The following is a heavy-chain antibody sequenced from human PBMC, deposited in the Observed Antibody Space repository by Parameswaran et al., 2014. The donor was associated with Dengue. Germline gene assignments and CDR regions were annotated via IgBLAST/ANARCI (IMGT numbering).Heavy chain of an antibody. Sequence: RWIRQPPGKGLEWIGEINHSGSTNYNPSLKSRVTISVDTSKNQFSLKLSSVTAADTAVYYCARLPLPGGSYTQESHYWGQGTLVTVSS. J-gene: IGHJ4*02. V-gene: IGHV4-34*01. D-gene: IGHD1-26*01. CDR3: ARLPLPGGSYTQESHY. CDR2: INHSGST.